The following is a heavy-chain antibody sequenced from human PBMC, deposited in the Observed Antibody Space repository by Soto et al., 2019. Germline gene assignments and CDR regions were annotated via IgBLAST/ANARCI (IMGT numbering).Heavy chain of an antibody. J-gene: IGHJ4*02. CDR3: AQDGVDPTATVTGGY. Sequence: QVHLVQSGPEVKKPGASVRVSCRASGYTFTNYGIGWVRQAPGQGLEWMGWINTYNGNTNYAQKFRGRLTMTTDTSTHTAYKELRSLKSDDTAMYYCAQDGVDPTATVTGGYWGQGTLVTVSS. V-gene: IGHV1-18*01. CDR1: GYTFTNYG. CDR2: INTYNGNT. D-gene: IGHD4-4*01.